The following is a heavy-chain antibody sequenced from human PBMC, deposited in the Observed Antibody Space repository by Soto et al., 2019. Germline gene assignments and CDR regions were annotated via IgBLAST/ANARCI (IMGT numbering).Heavy chain of an antibody. Sequence: SETLSLTCTVSGGSISSYYWSWIRQPPGKGLEWIGYIYYSGGANYNPSLKSRVTISVDTSKNQFSLKLSSVTAADTAVYYCARGITIFGVVIIGFGPWGQGTLVTVSS. J-gene: IGHJ5*02. CDR2: IYYSGGA. V-gene: IGHV4-59*01. D-gene: IGHD3-3*01. CDR1: GGSISSYY. CDR3: ARGITIFGVVIIGFGP.